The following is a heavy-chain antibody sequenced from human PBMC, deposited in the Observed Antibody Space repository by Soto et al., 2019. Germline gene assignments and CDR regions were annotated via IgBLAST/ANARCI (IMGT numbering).Heavy chain of an antibody. CDR2: IYYSGST. CDR1: GGSISSGGYY. V-gene: IGHV4-31*03. D-gene: IGHD3-9*01. CDR3: ASHPLLRYFDWSLGAFDI. Sequence: QVQLQESGPGLVKPSQTLSLTCTVSGGSISSGGYYWSWIRQHPGKGLEWIGYIYYSGSTYYNPSLMSRVTISVDTSKNQFSLKLSSVTAADTAVYYCASHPLLRYFDWSLGAFDIWGQGTMVTVSS. J-gene: IGHJ3*02.